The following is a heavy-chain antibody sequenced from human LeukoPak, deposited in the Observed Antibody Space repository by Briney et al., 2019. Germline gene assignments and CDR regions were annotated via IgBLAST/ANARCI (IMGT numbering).Heavy chain of an antibody. CDR3: ARGGPRSYRGGHNWFDP. J-gene: IGHJ5*02. Sequence: SVKVSCKASGGTYSSYAISWVRQAPGQWLEWMGRIIPILGIANYAQKFQGRVTITADKSTSTAYMELSSLRSEDTAVYYCARGGPRSYRGGHNWFDPWGQGTLVTVSS. V-gene: IGHV1-69*04. CDR2: IIPILGIA. CDR1: GGTYSSYA. D-gene: IGHD1-26*01.